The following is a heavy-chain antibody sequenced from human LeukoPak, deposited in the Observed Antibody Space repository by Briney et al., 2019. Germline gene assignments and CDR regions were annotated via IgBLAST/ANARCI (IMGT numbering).Heavy chain of an antibody. CDR1: SASITSSNY. CDR3: ARWSSGYYDAFDI. V-gene: IGHV4-59*01. CDR2: IYYSGST. D-gene: IGHD3-22*01. J-gene: IGHJ3*02. Sequence: SETLSLTCAVSSASITSSNYWSWVRQPPGKGLEWIGYIYYSGSTYYNPSLKSRVTISVDTSKNQFSLKLSSVTAADTAVYYCARWSSGYYDAFDIWGQGTMVTLSS.